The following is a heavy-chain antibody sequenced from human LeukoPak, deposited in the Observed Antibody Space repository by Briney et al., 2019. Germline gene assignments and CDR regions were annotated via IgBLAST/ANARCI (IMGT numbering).Heavy chain of an antibody. V-gene: IGHV3-23*01. CDR1: EFDFSTHA. Sequence: GGSLRLSCAVSEFDFSTHAMTWVRQAPGKGLEWVSAISISGTKTYCADSVKGRFTIPRDNSKNTLYPQMYSLRAEDTAVYYCANEIRPNDYWGQGTLVTVSS. CDR2: ISISGTKT. D-gene: IGHD4-17*01. J-gene: IGHJ4*02. CDR3: ANEIRPNDY.